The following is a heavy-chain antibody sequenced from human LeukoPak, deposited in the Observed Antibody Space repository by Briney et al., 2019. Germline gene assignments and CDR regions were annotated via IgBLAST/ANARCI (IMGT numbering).Heavy chain of an antibody. CDR2: INHSGST. CDR1: GGSFSGYY. J-gene: IGHJ3*02. Sequence: PSETLSLTCAVYGGSFSGYYWSWIRQPPGKGLEWIGEINHSGSTNYNPSLKSRVTISVDTSKNQFSLKLSSVTAADTAVYYCARTLGYCSSTSCQGGAFDIWGQGTMVTVSS. V-gene: IGHV4-34*01. CDR3: ARTLGYCSSTSCQGGAFDI. D-gene: IGHD2-2*01.